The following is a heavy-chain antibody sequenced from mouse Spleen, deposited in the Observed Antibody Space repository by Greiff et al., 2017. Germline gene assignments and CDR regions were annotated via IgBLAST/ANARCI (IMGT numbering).Heavy chain of an antibody. Sequence: EVQLQQSGPELVKPGASVKISCKASGYTFTDYYMNWVKQSHGKSLEWIGDINPNNGGTSYNQKFKGKATLTVDKSSSTAYMELRSLTSEDSAVYYCARGEITTVVSDYWGQGTTLTVSS. CDR1: GYTFTDYY. V-gene: IGHV1-26*01. CDR3: ARGEITTVVSDY. D-gene: IGHD1-1*01. CDR2: INPNNGGT. J-gene: IGHJ2*01.